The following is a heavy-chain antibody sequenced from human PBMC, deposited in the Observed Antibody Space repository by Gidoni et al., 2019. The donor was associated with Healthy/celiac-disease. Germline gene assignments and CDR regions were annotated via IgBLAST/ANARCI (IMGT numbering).Heavy chain of an antibody. CDR1: GFTFSSYE. J-gene: IGHJ4*02. D-gene: IGHD6-13*01. CDR3: ASHTLAAAFDY. V-gene: IGHV3-48*03. Sequence: EVQLVESGGGLVQPGGSLRLSCAASGFTFSSYEMNWVRQAPGKGLEWVSYISSSGSTIYYADSVKGRFTISRDNAKNSLYLQMNSLRAEDTAVYYCASHTLAAAFDYWGQGTLVTVSS. CDR2: ISSSGSTI.